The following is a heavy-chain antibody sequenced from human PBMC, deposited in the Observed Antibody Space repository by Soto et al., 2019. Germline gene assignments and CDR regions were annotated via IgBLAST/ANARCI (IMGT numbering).Heavy chain of an antibody. CDR1: GFTFSLYP. V-gene: IGHV3-23*01. Sequence: EVKVLESGGGLVQPGGSLRLSCATSGFTFSLYPMNWVRQAPGKGLEWVSGISAGGDNTYYADSVKGRFTIFRYNSKDSVYLQMNSLRVDDTAVYYCARRVWGQGTLVTVSS. CDR2: ISAGGDNT. CDR3: ARRV. J-gene: IGHJ4*02.